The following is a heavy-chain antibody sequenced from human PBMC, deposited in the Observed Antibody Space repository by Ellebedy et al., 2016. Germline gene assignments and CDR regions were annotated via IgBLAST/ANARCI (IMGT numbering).Heavy chain of an antibody. CDR3: ARAGYSYGQPYYYYGMDV. CDR2: IYPGDSDT. V-gene: IGHV5-51*01. D-gene: IGHD5-18*01. CDR1: GYGFTSYW. J-gene: IGHJ6*02. Sequence: GESLKISCKGSGYGFTSYWIGWVRQMPGKGLEWMGIIYPGDSDTRYSPSFQGQVTISADKSISTAYLQWSSLKASDTAMYYCARAGYSYGQPYYYYGMDVWGQGTTVTVPS.